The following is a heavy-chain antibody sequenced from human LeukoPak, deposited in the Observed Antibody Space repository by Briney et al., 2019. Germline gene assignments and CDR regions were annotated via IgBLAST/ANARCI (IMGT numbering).Heavy chain of an antibody. J-gene: IGHJ4*02. CDR2: ISGSNGNT. D-gene: IGHD4-11*01. CDR1: GFTFSSYA. Sequence: TGGSLRLSCAASGFTFSSYAMSWVRQAPGKGLEWVSSISGSNGNTYYADSVKDRFTISRDNSKKMLSLQMNSLRGEDTAVYYCAKGRGTTVTSAANYWGQGCLVTVSS. V-gene: IGHV3-23*01. CDR3: AKGRGTTVTSAANY.